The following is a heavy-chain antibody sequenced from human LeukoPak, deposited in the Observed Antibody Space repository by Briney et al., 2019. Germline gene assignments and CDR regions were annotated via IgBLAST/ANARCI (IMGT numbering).Heavy chain of an antibody. CDR1: GFTFSSYA. V-gene: IGHV3-7*03. D-gene: IGHD3-10*01. CDR2: IKQDGGEK. J-gene: IGHJ6*04. CDR3: ARDRGFGQADV. Sequence: GGSLRLSCAACGFTFSSYAMTWVRQAPGKGLEWVANIKQDGGEKYYVDSVKGRFTISRDNAKNSLYLQMNSLRAEDTAVYYCARDRGFGQADVWGKGTTVTVSS.